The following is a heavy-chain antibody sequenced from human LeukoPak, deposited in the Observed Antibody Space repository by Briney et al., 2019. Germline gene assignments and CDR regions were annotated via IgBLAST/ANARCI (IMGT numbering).Heavy chain of an antibody. CDR3: ARDWGKTSINWGWNDAFDI. J-gene: IGHJ3*02. V-gene: IGHV3-30*04. Sequence: PGGSLRLSCAASGFTFSSYAMHWVRQAPGKGLEWVAVISYDGSNKYYADSVKGRFTISRDNSKNTLYLQMNSLRAEDTAVYYCARDWGKTSINWGWNDAFDIWGQGTMVTVSS. D-gene: IGHD7-27*01. CDR1: GFTFSSYA. CDR2: ISYDGSNK.